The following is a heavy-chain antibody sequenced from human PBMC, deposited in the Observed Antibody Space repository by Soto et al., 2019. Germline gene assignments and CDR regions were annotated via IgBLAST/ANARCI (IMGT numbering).Heavy chain of an antibody. CDR1: GGSISTYY. V-gene: IGHV4-59*01. CDR3: ARGMTAVTTIDY. D-gene: IGHD4-4*01. CDR2: IYYSGST. J-gene: IGHJ4*02. Sequence: SETLSLTCTVSGGSISTYYWSWIRQPPGKGLEWIGYIYYSGSTNYNPSLKSRVTISLDTSKNQFSLKVSSVTAADTAVYYCARGMTAVTTIDYWGQGTLVTVSS.